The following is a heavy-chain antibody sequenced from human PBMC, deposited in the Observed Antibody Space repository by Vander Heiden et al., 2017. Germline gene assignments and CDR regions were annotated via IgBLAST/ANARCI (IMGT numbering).Heavy chain of an antibody. J-gene: IGHJ6*02. D-gene: IGHD6-19*01. CDR3: ARDLTVAGTYYYYGLDV. Sequence: QLQLLQSGTEVKKPGASVKVSCKASGYTVPANDMNWVRQAQGQGVGWVGWINPNSGGTNYAQKFQGRVTMTWDTSISTAYMELSRLRSDDTAVYFCARDLTVAGTYYYYGLDVWGHGTTVIVSS. V-gene: IGHV1-2*02. CDR1: GYTVPAND. CDR2: INPNSGGT.